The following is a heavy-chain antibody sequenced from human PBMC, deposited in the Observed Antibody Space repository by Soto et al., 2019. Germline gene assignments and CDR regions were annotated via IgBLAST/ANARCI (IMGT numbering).Heavy chain of an antibody. Sequence: EVQLVESGGGLVQPGGSLRLSCATSGFILSDCAMNWVRQAPGKGLEWVSYISSSSSVIDYADSVKGRFTVSRDNARNSLYLHMNSLRDEDTAVYYCARDLSWGSNWYYYMDVWGKGTTVTVSS. CDR2: ISSSSSVI. V-gene: IGHV3-48*02. CDR1: GFILSDCA. J-gene: IGHJ6*03. CDR3: ARDLSWGSNWYYYMDV. D-gene: IGHD7-27*01.